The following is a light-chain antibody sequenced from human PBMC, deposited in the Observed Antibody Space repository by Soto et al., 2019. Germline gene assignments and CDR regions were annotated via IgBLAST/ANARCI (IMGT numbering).Light chain of an antibody. CDR2: SNS. CDR3: AAWDDSLNGHV. CDR1: SSNIGSNI. V-gene: IGLV1-44*01. J-gene: IGLJ1*01. Sequence: SVLTQPPSASGTPGQRVTISCSGSSSNIGSNIVNWYQQVPGTAPKLLIYSNSQRPSGVPDRFSGSKSGTSASLAISGLQYEDEADYFCAAWDDSLNGHVFGTGTKVTVL.